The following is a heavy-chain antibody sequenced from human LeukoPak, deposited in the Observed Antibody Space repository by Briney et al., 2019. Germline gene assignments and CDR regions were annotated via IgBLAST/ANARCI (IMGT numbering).Heavy chain of an antibody. CDR3: ARRVRAGDLDWFDP. CDR1: GYSISSGYN. D-gene: IGHD3-16*01. V-gene: IGHV4-38-2*02. J-gene: IGHJ5*02. Sequence: SETLSLTCTVSGYSISSGYNWGWFRQPPGKGLEWIGDIHHSGNTNYTPSLRSRVTMSADTSKNQFSLKLSSVTAADTALYYCARRVRAGDLDWFDPWGQGTLATVSS. CDR2: IHHSGNT.